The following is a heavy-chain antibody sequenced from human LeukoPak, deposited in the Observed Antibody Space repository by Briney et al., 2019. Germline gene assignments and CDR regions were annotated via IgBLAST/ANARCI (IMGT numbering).Heavy chain of an antibody. J-gene: IGHJ4*02. CDR3: AKDFAAGWVYYFDY. Sequence: GGSLKLSCAASGFTFSGSAMHWVRQASGRGLEWVGRIRSKANSYATAYAASVKGRFTISRDDSKNTAYLQMNSLKTEDTAVYYCAKDFAAGWVYYFDYWGQGTLVTVSS. CDR1: GFTFSGSA. CDR2: IRSKANSYAT. D-gene: IGHD6-13*01. V-gene: IGHV3-73*01.